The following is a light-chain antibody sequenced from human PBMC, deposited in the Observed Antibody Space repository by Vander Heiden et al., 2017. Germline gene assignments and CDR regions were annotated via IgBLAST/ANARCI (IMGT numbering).Light chain of an antibody. CDR1: QSISSY. CDR3: QQSYSLPPT. V-gene: IGKV1-39*01. Sequence: IQMTQSPSSLSASVGDRVTITCRASQSISSYLNWYQQKPVKAPKLLIYAASSLPSGIPSRFSGSGSGTEFTLTISSLHPEDFVTYFCQQSYSLPPTFGGWTKVEIK. J-gene: IGKJ4*01. CDR2: AAS.